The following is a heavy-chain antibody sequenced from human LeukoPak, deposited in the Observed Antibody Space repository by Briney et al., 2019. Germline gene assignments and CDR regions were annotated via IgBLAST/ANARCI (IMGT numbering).Heavy chain of an antibody. Sequence: SETLSLTCTVSGGSVTSGTYFLNSIRQAPGKGLEWIGYIDYNGRTNYNPSLKSRVTISVVTSKNQFPLKVSSVTATDTAVYYCARGSGWLTDHWGQGTLVTVSS. D-gene: IGHD6-19*01. CDR3: ARGSGWLTDH. CDR2: IDYNGRT. J-gene: IGHJ4*02. CDR1: GGSVTSGTYF. V-gene: IGHV4-61*01.